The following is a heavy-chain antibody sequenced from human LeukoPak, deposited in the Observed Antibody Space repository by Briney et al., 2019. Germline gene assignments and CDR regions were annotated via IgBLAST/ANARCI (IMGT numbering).Heavy chain of an antibody. CDR1: GFTFSSYG. CDR2: ISYDGSNE. J-gene: IGHJ6*02. Sequence: PGGSLRLSCAASGFTFSSYGMHWVRQAPGKGLEWVALISYDGSNEYYADSVKGRFTISRDNSKNTLYLQMNSLRAEDTAVYYCAREAPSSSDNYYYYGMDVWGQGTTVTVSS. D-gene: IGHD6-6*01. V-gene: IGHV3-30*03. CDR3: AREAPSSSDNYYYYGMDV.